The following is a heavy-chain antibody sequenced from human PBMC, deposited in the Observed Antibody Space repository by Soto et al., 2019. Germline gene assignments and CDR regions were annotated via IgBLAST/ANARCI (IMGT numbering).Heavy chain of an antibody. Sequence: GGSLRLSCAASGFTFSSYSMNWVRQAPGKGLEWVSYISSSSSTIYYADSVKGRFTISRDNAKNSLYLQMNSLRDEDTAVYYCAREMYYYDSSGYYYWGQGTLVTVSS. CDR2: ISSSSSTI. CDR1: GFTFSSYS. CDR3: AREMYYYDSSGYYY. V-gene: IGHV3-48*02. D-gene: IGHD3-22*01. J-gene: IGHJ4*02.